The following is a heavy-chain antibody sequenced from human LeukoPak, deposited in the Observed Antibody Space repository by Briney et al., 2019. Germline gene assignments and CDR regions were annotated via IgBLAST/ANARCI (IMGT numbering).Heavy chain of an antibody. V-gene: IGHV3-7*03. J-gene: IGHJ4*02. Sequence: GGSLRLSCAASGFTFSSYWMSWVRQAPGKGLEWVANIKQDGSEKYDVDSVKGRFTISRDNSENTLYLQMNSLRAEDTAVYYCAREDSSGYSYCFDYWGQGTLVTVSS. CDR3: AREDSSGYSYCFDY. CDR2: IKQDGSEK. CDR1: GFTFSSYW. D-gene: IGHD6-19*01.